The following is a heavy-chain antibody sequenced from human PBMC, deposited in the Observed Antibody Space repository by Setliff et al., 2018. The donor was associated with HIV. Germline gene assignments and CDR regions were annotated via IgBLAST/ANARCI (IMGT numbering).Heavy chain of an antibody. CDR2: IIPISGTA. D-gene: IGHD5-12*01. J-gene: IGHJ3*02. V-gene: IGHV1-69*05. CDR3: ARDLKEDSGSDVIGLSSDTFDI. CDR1: GGTFSNYG. Sequence: SVKVSCKASGGTFSNYGMSWVRQAPGQGLEWMGGIIPISGTANYAQKFQGRVTITTDESTTTAYMELSSLRSEDTALYYCARDLKEDSGSDVIGLSSDTFDIWGQGTMVTVSS.